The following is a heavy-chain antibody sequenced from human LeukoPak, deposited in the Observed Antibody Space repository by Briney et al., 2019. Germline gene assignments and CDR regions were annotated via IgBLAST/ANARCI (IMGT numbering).Heavy chain of an antibody. D-gene: IGHD6-25*01. CDR2: ISGNGGST. J-gene: IGHJ4*02. CDR3: AKGQRAAAGLPSDY. CDR1: GFTFSGYA. V-gene: IGHV3-23*01. Sequence: PGGSLRLSCAASGFTFSGYAMSWVRQAPGKGLEWVSAISGNGGSTGYADSVKGRFTISRDNSKNTLYLQMKRLRLEGPAFYYCAKGQRAAAGLPSDYWGQGTLVTVSS.